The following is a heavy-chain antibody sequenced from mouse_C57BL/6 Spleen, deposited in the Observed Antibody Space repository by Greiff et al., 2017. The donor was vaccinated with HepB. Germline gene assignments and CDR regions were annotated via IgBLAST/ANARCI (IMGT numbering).Heavy chain of an antibody. CDR3: ARATA. V-gene: IGHV1-50*01. CDR2: IDPSDSYT. D-gene: IGHD3-2*01. J-gene: IGHJ4*01. CDR1: GYTFTSYW. Sequence: QVQLQHPGAELVKPGASVKLSCKASGYTFTSYWMQWVKQRPGQGLEWIGEIDPSDSYTNYNQKFKGKATLTVDTSSSTAYMQLSSLTSEDSAVYYCARATAWGQGTSVTVSS.